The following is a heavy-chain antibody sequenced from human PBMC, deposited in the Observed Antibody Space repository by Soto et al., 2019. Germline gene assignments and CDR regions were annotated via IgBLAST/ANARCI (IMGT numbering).Heavy chain of an antibody. CDR1: GFTFSSYS. V-gene: IGHV3-48*01. Sequence: GGSLRLSCAASGFTFSSYSMNWVRQAPGKGLEWVSYISSSSSTIYYADSVKGRFTISRDNAKNSLYLQMNSLRAEDTAVYYCARGIPYGDYNFDYWGQGTLVTVSS. CDR3: ARGIPYGDYNFDY. J-gene: IGHJ4*02. CDR2: ISSSSSTI. D-gene: IGHD4-17*01.